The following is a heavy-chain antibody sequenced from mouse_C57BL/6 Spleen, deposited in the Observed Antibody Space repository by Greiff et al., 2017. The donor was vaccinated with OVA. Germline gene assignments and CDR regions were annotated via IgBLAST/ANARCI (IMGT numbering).Heavy chain of an antibody. V-gene: IGHV1-26*01. CDR3: ARWGNWAWFAY. D-gene: IGHD4-1*01. Sequence: VQLQQSGPELVKPGASVKISCKASGYTFTDYYMNWVKQSHGKSLEWIGDINPNNGGTSYNQKFKGKATLTVDKSSSTAYMELRSLTSEDSAVYYCARWGNWAWFAYWGQGTLVTVSA. CDR2: INPNNGGT. J-gene: IGHJ3*01. CDR1: GYTFTDYY.